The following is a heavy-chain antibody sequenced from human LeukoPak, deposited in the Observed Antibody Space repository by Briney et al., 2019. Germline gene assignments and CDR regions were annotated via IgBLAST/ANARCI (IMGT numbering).Heavy chain of an antibody. CDR1: GGSIGSGGYY. CDR3: ARKKRITMIVVASDAFDI. Sequence: SETLSLTCTVSGGSIGSGGYYWSWIRQHPEKGLEWIGYIYYSGSTYYNPSLKSRVTISVDTSKNQFCLKLSSVTAADTAVYYCARKKRITMIVVASDAFDIWGQGTMVTVSS. V-gene: IGHV4-31*03. CDR2: IYYSGST. J-gene: IGHJ3*02. D-gene: IGHD3-22*01.